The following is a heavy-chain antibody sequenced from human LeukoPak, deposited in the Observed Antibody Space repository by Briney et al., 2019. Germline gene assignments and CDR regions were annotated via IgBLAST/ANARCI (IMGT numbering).Heavy chain of an antibody. Sequence: GGSLRLTCAASGFTFSNYGLNWVRQAPGKGLEWVSHISSSGSAKYYADSVKGRFTISRDNAKNSLYLQMNSLRDEDTAVFYCASGSGHWGQGTLVTVSS. V-gene: IGHV3-48*02. CDR3: ASGSGH. CDR2: ISSSGSAK. J-gene: IGHJ4*02. D-gene: IGHD2-2*03. CDR1: GFTFSNYG.